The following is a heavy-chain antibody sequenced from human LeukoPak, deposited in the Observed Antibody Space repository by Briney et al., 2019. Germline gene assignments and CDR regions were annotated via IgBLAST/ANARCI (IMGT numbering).Heavy chain of an antibody. CDR2: ISGSGTRT. Sequence: GGSLRLSCAVSGFTFSSYAMSWVRQAPGKGLEWVSGISGSGTRTSYADSVRGRFTISRDNSKNTLFLQMNTLRPDDTAVYYCARGPVTTPRSYFFDYWGQGTLVTVSS. CDR3: ARGPVTTPRSYFFDY. CDR1: GFTFSSYA. D-gene: IGHD4-17*01. V-gene: IGHV3-23*01. J-gene: IGHJ4*02.